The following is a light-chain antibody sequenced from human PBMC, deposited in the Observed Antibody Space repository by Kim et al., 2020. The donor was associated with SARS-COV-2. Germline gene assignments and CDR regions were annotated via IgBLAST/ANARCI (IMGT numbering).Light chain of an antibody. Sequence: ALGQTVRITCQGDSLRSYYASWYQQKPGQAPVLVIYGKNNRPSGIPDRFSGSSSGNTASLTITGAQAEDEADYYCNSRDSSGTGTGFGGGTQLTVL. J-gene: IGLJ3*02. CDR3: NSRDSSGTGTG. CDR2: GKN. V-gene: IGLV3-19*01. CDR1: SLRSYY.